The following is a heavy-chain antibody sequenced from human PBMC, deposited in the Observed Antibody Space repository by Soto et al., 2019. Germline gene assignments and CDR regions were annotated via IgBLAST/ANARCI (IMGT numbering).Heavy chain of an antibody. J-gene: IGHJ4*02. CDR2: INHSGST. Sequence: TSETLSLTCAVYGGSFSGYYWSWIRQPPGKGLEWIGEINHSGSTNYNPSLKSRATISVDTSKNQFSLKLSSVTAADTAVYYCARVSRWRRSPRIPTYFDYWGQGTLVTVSS. D-gene: IGHD2-2*02. V-gene: IGHV4-34*01. CDR3: ARVSRWRRSPRIPTYFDY. CDR1: GGSFSGYY.